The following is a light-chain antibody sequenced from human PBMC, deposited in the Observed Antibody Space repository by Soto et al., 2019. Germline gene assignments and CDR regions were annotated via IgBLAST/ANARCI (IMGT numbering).Light chain of an antibody. Sequence: EIVLTQSPGTLSLSPGERATLSCRASQSVNSNYLAWLQHKPGQAPRFLIYGASSRAAGIPDRFSGSGSGTDFTLSISRLEPEDFAMDYCHQYGTSPLTFGPGTKVDIK. CDR3: HQYGTSPLT. CDR2: GAS. CDR1: QSVNSNY. J-gene: IGKJ3*01. V-gene: IGKV3-20*01.